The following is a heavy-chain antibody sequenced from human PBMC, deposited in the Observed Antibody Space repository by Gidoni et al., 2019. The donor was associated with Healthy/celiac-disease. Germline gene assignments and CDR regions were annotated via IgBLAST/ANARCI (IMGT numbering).Heavy chain of an antibody. Sequence: QVQLQQWGAGLLKPSETLSLTCAVYGGSFSGYYWSWIRQPPGKGLEWIGEINHSGSTNYNPSLKSRVTISVDTSKNQFSLKLSSVTAADTAVYYCARGIGYCSSTSCYAGREDYYYMDVWGKGTTVTVSS. CDR2: INHSGST. CDR1: GGSFSGYY. D-gene: IGHD2-2*01. V-gene: IGHV4-34*01. J-gene: IGHJ6*03. CDR3: ARGIGYCSSTSCYAGREDYYYMDV.